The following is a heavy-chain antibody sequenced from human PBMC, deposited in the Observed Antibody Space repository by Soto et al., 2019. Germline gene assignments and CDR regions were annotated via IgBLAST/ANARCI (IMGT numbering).Heavy chain of an antibody. Sequence: ASVKVSCKVSGYTLTELSMHWVRQAPGKGLEWMGGFDPEDGETIYAQKFQGRVTMTEDTSTDTAYMELSSLRSEDTAVYYCATAPGIAVAGTYDAFDIWGQGTMGTVSS. D-gene: IGHD6-19*01. CDR3: ATAPGIAVAGTYDAFDI. V-gene: IGHV1-24*01. CDR2: FDPEDGET. CDR1: GYTLTELS. J-gene: IGHJ3*02.